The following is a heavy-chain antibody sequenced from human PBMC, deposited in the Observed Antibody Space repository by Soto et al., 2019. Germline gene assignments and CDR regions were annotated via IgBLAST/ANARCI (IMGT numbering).Heavy chain of an antibody. Sequence: SETLSLTCPVSGGSISSYYWSWIRQPPGKGLEWIGYIYYSGSTNYNPSLKSRVTISVDTSKNQFSLKLSSVTAADTAVYYCASIVATRGGSWFDPWGQGTLVTVSS. CDR2: IYYSGST. CDR1: GGSISSYY. CDR3: ASIVATRGGSWFDP. V-gene: IGHV4-59*08. D-gene: IGHD5-12*01. J-gene: IGHJ5*02.